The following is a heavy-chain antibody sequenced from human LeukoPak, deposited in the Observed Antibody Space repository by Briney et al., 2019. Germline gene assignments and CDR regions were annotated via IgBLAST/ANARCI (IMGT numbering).Heavy chain of an antibody. D-gene: IGHD5-18*01. CDR3: ARVQYTALVYSPHFDN. CDR2: IKLGEYER. J-gene: IGHJ4*02. CDR1: GFSFSSYW. V-gene: IGHV3-7*01. Sequence: PGGSLRLSCAASGFSFSSYWRTWVRQAPGKGLEWVASIKLGEYERSYVDSVKGRFTISRDNAKSSLYLEMNSLGAEDTAMYFCARVQYTALVYSPHFDNWGQGILVTVS.